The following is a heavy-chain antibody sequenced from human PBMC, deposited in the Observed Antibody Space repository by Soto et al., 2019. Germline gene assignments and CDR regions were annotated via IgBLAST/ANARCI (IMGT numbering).Heavy chain of an antibody. Sequence: SETLSLTCIVSGESISSSSYYWGWLRQPPGKGLEWIGSIYFSGRTYYNPSFNGRATISIDTSNNQFSLKLSSVTATASAEYYSARQRTTVVTQAYFDHWGQGDLVTVSS. CDR1: GESISSSSYY. CDR3: ARQRTTVVTQAYFDH. J-gene: IGHJ4*02. D-gene: IGHD2-21*02. CDR2: IYFSGRT. V-gene: IGHV4-39*01.